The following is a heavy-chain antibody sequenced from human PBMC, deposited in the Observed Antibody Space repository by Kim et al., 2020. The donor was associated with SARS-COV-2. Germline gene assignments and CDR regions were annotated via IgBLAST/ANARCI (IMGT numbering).Heavy chain of an antibody. V-gene: IGHV3-23*05. Sequence: GGSLSLSCTASGFPFSSYGMSWVRQAPGKGLEWVATIYYSGSDKYYADSVTGRFTISRDNSKNTLYLQMTSLRADDTAVYYCAKHLDWG. J-gene: IGHJ1*01. CDR2: IYYSGSDK. CDR1: GFPFSSYG. CDR3: AKHLD.